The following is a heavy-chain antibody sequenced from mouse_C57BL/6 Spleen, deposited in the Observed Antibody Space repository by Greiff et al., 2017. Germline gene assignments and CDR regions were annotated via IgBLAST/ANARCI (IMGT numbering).Heavy chain of an antibody. CDR2: ISSGGSYT. CDR3: ARHPYDYDDVNWYFDV. CDR1: GFTFSSYG. V-gene: IGHV5-6*02. Sequence: DVMLVESGGDLVKPGGSLKLSCAASGFTFSSYGMSWVRQTPDKRLEWVATISSGGSYTYYPDSVKGRFTISRDNAKNTLYLQMSSLKSEDTAMYYCARHPYDYDDVNWYFDVWGTGTTVTVSS. D-gene: IGHD2-4*01. J-gene: IGHJ1*03.